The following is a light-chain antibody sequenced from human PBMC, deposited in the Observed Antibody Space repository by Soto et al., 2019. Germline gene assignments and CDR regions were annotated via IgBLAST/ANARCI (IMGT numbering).Light chain of an antibody. CDR3: QQYDNWPQT. V-gene: IGKV3-15*01. CDR2: GAS. Sequence: ESVMTQSPATLSVYPGERATLSCRASQSVSSNLAWYQQKPGQAPRLLIYGASTRATGIPARFSGSGSGTEFTLTISSLRSEDFAVYFCQQYDNWPQTFGRGTKVDNK. CDR1: QSVSSN. J-gene: IGKJ1*01.